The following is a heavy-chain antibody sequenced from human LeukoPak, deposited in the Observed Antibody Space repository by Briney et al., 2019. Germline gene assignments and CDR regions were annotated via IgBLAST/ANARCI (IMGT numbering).Heavy chain of an antibody. CDR3: ARGLGYCSGGSCYSMGIWFDP. Sequence: ASVKVSCKASGYTFTSYDINWVRQATGQGLEWMGWMNPNSGNTGYAQKFQGRVTMTRNTSISTAYMELSSLRSEDTAVYYCARGLGYCSGGSCYSMGIWFDPWGQGTLVTVSS. CDR2: MNPNSGNT. J-gene: IGHJ5*02. V-gene: IGHV1-8*01. CDR1: GYTFTSYD. D-gene: IGHD2-15*01.